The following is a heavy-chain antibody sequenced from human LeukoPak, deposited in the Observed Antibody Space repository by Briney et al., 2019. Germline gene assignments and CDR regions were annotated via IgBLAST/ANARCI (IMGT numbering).Heavy chain of an antibody. J-gene: IGHJ3*02. Sequence: ASVKVSCKASGYTFTNYYIHWVRQAPGQGLEWMGWINSNRGGTNYAQKFQGRVTMTRDTSISTAYMELRSVRSDDTAVYYCARHSDGGNYHDPFDIWGQGTMATVSS. CDR1: GYTFTNYY. D-gene: IGHD4/OR15-4a*01. CDR2: INSNRGGT. CDR3: ARHSDGGNYHDPFDI. V-gene: IGHV1-2*02.